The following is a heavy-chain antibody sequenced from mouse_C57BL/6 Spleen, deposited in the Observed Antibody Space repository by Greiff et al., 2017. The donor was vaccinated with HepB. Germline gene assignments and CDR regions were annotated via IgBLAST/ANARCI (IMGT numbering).Heavy chain of an antibody. CDR3: ARRVYDYDNAWFAY. CDR2: IYPYNGVS. CDR1: GYSFTGYY. Sequence: EVMLVESGPELVKPGASVKISCKASGYSFTGYYMHWVKQSHGNILDWIGYIYPYNGVSSYNQKFKGKATLTVDKSSSTAYMELRSLTSEDSAVYYCARRVYDYDNAWFAYWGQGTLVTVSA. J-gene: IGHJ3*01. D-gene: IGHD2-4*01. V-gene: IGHV1-31*01.